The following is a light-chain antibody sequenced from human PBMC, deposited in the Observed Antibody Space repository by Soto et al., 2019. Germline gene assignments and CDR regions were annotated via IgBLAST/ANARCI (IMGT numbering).Light chain of an antibody. J-gene: IGKJ1*01. CDR2: GAS. CDR3: QQYCSSPPT. Sequence: EIVLTQSPGTLALSPGERATLSCRASQSVSTNNLAWYQRKPGQAPRLLIYGASSRATDIPARFSGSGSGTDFTLTITRLEPEDFSVYSCQQYCSSPPTFGQGTKVEIK. V-gene: IGKV3-20*01. CDR1: QSVSTNN.